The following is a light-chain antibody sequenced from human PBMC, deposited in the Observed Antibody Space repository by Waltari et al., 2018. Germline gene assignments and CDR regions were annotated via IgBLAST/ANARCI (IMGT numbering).Light chain of an antibody. Sequence: DIVMTQSPDSLAVSLGERATINCKSSQSVLYSSNTKNYLAGYQQKPGQPPKLLIYWASTRQSCLPDRFSGSPSGTDFTLTISSLQAEDVAVYYCQQYYSTPLTFGGGTKVEIK. CDR1: QSVLYSSNTKNY. J-gene: IGKJ4*01. V-gene: IGKV4-1*01. CDR3: QQYYSTPLT. CDR2: WAS.